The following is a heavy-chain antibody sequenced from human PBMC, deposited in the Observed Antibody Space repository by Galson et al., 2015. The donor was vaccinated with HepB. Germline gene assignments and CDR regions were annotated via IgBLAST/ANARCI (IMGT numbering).Heavy chain of an antibody. J-gene: IGHJ6*02. Sequence: SLRLSCAASGFTFSSYSMNWVRQAPGKGLEWVSSISSSSSYIYYADSVKGRFTISRDNAKNSLYLQMNSLRAEDTAVYYCARGDFDWLSGPYYYYGMDVWGQGTTVTVSS. CDR2: ISSSSSYI. CDR1: GFTFSSYS. V-gene: IGHV3-21*01. D-gene: IGHD3-9*01. CDR3: ARGDFDWLSGPYYYYGMDV.